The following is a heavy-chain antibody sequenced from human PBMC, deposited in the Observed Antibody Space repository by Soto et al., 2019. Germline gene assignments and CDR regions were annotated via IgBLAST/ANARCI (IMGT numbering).Heavy chain of an antibody. CDR3: AKTRGPIAAAGTGY. CDR1: GFTFSSYA. J-gene: IGHJ4*02. Sequence: GGSLRLSCAASGFTFSSYAMSWVRQATGKGLEWVSAISGSGGSTYYADPVKGRFTSPRDNSKKTLYLKMNSLRAENTAVYDGAKTRGPIAAAGTGYWVQGTLVTVS. CDR2: ISGSGGST. D-gene: IGHD6-13*01. V-gene: IGHV3-23*01.